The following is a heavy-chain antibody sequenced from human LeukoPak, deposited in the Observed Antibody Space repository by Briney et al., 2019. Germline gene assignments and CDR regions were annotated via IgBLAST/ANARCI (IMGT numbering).Heavy chain of an antibody. CDR2: IYSDRST. Sequence: PGVSLRLSCTASGFTVSTSYMSWVRQAPGKGLEWVAIIYSDRSTYYPESVKGRFTISRDDSKNTVLLQMDSLRAEDTAIYYCARDSAFSSYSYWGQGALVTVSS. D-gene: IGHD2-15*01. CDR1: GFTVSTSY. CDR3: ARDSAFSSYSY. J-gene: IGHJ4*02. V-gene: IGHV3-53*01.